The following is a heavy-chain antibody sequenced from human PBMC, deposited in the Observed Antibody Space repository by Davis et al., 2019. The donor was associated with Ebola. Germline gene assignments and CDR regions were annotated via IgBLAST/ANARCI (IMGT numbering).Heavy chain of an antibody. J-gene: IGHJ4*02. CDR2: IRYDGSNK. CDR1: GFTFSDYY. CDR3: ANIGTGIVGATEDY. D-gene: IGHD1-26*01. V-gene: IGHV3-30*02. Sequence: GESLKISCAASGFTFSDYYMSWIRQAPGKGLEWVAFIRYDGSNKYYADSVKGRFTISRDNSKNTLYLQMNSLRAEDTAVYYCANIGTGIVGATEDYWGQGTLVTVSS.